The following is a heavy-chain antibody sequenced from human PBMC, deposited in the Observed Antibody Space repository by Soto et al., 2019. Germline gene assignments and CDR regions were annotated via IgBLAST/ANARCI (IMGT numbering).Heavy chain of an antibody. CDR1: GGSISSGGYY. J-gene: IGHJ4*02. CDR2: IYYSGST. V-gene: IGHV4-31*03. Sequence: KASETLSLTCTVSGGSISSGGYYWSWIRQHPGKGLEWIGYIYYSGSTYYNPSLKSRVTISVDTSKNQFSLKLSSVTAADTAVYYCARVDTAMVRSFDYWGQGTLVTVSS. D-gene: IGHD5-18*01. CDR3: ARVDTAMVRSFDY.